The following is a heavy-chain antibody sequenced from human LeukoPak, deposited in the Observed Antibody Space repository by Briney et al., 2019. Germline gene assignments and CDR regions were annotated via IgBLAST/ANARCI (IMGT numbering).Heavy chain of an antibody. Sequence: PGGSLRLSCAASGITFTNAWMSWVRQAPGKGLEWVGRIKSKADGGATDYGAPVKGRFTISRDDSKNTLYLQMNSLKTEDTAVYYCTTSSAYDHPFDYWGQGTLVTVSS. CDR1: GITFTNAW. J-gene: IGHJ4*02. V-gene: IGHV3-15*01. CDR3: TTSSAYDHPFDY. D-gene: IGHD5-12*01. CDR2: IKSKADGGAT.